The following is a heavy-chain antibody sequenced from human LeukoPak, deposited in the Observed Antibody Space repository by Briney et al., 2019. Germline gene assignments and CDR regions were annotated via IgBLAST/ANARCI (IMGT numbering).Heavy chain of an antibody. CDR1: GYTFTGYY. CDR3: ARGPHERSGYPDD. V-gene: IGHV1-2*02. J-gene: IGHJ4*02. D-gene: IGHD3-22*01. Sequence: ASVKVSCKASGYTFTGYYMHWVRQAPGQGLEWMGWINPNSGGTNYAQKFQGRVTLTTDTSTSTAYMELRSLTADDTAVYYCARGPHERSGYPDDWGQGTLVTVSS. CDR2: INPNSGGT.